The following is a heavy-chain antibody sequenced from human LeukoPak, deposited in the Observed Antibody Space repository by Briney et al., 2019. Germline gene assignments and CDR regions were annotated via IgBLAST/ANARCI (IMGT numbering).Heavy chain of an antibody. V-gene: IGHV3-23*01. Sequence: GGSLRLSCTACGFTFSSYAMSWVRQAPGKGLEWVSSISGSGDSTYYADSVKGRFSISRDNSKKTLSLQMNSLRAEDTAVYYCAKAGQSITAAGVAHWGQGALVSVSS. CDR2: ISGSGDST. CDR1: GFTFSSYA. J-gene: IGHJ4*02. CDR3: AKAGQSITAAGVAH. D-gene: IGHD6-13*01.